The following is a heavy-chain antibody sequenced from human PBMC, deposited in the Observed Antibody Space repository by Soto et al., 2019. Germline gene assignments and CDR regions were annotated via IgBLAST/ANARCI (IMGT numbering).Heavy chain of an antibody. CDR1: GFTVSSNY. CDR2: IYSGGST. CDR3: ASGSGVTEPYYYYYMDV. D-gene: IGHD2-21*02. Sequence: GGSLRLSCAASGFTVSSNYMSWVRQAPGKGLEWVSVIYSGGSTYYADSVKGRFTISRDNSKNTLYLQMNSLRAEDTAVYYCASGSGVTEPYYYYYMDVWGKGTTVTVSS. V-gene: IGHV3-66*01. J-gene: IGHJ6*03.